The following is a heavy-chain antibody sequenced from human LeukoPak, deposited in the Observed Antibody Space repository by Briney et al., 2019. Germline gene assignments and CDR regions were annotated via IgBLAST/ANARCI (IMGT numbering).Heavy chain of an antibody. D-gene: IGHD3-3*01. J-gene: IGHJ4*02. Sequence: GGSLRLSCTASGFTFSNFWMGWVRQAPGKGLEWVANIKQDETEKFYLGSVKGRFTISRDNAKNSLYLQMNSLRVEDTALYYCARVGATNYWGQGTLVTVSS. CDR2: IKQDETEK. CDR1: GFTFSNFW. V-gene: IGHV3-7*03. CDR3: ARVGATNY.